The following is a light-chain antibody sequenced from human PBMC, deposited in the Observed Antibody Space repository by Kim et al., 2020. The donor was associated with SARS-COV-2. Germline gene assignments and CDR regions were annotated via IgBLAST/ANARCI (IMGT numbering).Light chain of an antibody. J-gene: IGLJ3*02. Sequence: GQRVTISFSGSSSNIGSNHVYWYQQFPGTAPKVLVYSNDQRPSGVPDRFSGSKSGTSASLAISGLRSEDEADYYCAAWDDSLRGRVFGGGTKVTVL. V-gene: IGLV1-47*02. CDR1: SSNIGSNH. CDR3: AAWDDSLRGRV. CDR2: SND.